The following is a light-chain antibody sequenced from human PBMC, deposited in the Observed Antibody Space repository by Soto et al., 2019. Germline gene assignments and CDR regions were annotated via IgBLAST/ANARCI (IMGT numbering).Light chain of an antibody. J-gene: IGLJ2*01. V-gene: IGLV2-14*03. CDR3: SSYRSTSTYVV. Sequence: QSALTQPASVSGSPGQSITISCTGTSSDVGGYNYVSWYQQHPGKAPKFIIYDVTNRPSGVSNRFSGSKSGNTASLTISGLQAEDEADYYCSSYRSTSTYVVFGGGTKVTVL. CDR2: DVT. CDR1: SSDVGGYNY.